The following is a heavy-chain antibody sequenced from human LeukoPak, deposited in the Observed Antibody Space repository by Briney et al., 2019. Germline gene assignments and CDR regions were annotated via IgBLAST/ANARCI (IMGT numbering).Heavy chain of an antibody. V-gene: IGHV3-23*01. Sequence: GGSLRLSCAASGSTFSSYAMSWVRQAPGKGLEWVSAISGSGVSTYYADSVKGRFTSSRDNSKNTLYLQMNSLRAEDTAVYYCAKEQTTVTTGHFQHWGQGTLVTVSS. J-gene: IGHJ1*01. CDR2: ISGSGVST. CDR3: AKEQTTVTTGHFQH. CDR1: GSTFSSYA. D-gene: IGHD4-17*01.